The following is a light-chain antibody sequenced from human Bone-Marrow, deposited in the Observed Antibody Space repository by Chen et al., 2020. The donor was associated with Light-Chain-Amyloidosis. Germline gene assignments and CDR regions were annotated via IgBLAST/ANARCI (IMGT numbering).Light chain of an antibody. Sequence: SYVLTQPSSVSVAPGQTATIACGGNNIGSTSVHWYQQTPGQAPLLVVYDDSDRHSGMPERVSGANSGNTATLTISRVEAGDEADYYCQVWGRSSDRPVFGGGTKLTVL. J-gene: IGLJ3*02. CDR2: DDS. CDR1: NIGSTS. CDR3: QVWGRSSDRPV. V-gene: IGLV3-21*02.